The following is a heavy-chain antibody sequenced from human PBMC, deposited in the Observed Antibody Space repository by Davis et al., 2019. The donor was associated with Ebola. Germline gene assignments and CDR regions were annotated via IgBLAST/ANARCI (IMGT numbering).Heavy chain of an antibody. CDR3: AKETGSSGSSFQSYFDF. CDR2: ISLTGGTT. J-gene: IGHJ4*02. Sequence: PGGSLTLACTASGFTFSDYAMSWVRQAPGKGLEWVSAISLTGGTTSYADSVKGRFIISRDNSDNTLYLQMNSLSTEDTAVYYCAKETGSSGSSFQSYFDFWGQGTLVTVSS. CDR1: GFTFSDYA. V-gene: IGHV3-23*01. D-gene: IGHD1-26*01.